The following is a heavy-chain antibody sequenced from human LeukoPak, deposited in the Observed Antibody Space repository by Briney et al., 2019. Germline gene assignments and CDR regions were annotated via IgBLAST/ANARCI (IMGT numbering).Heavy chain of an antibody. Sequence: SVNVSCTASGGTFSSYAISWVQQAPGQGLEWMGGIIPIFGTANYAQKFQGRVTITADESTSTAYMELSSLRSEDTAVYYCARVSIAVAGRWFDPWGQGTLVTVSS. V-gene: IGHV1-69*13. CDR1: GGTFSSYA. J-gene: IGHJ5*02. CDR2: IIPIFGTA. D-gene: IGHD6-19*01. CDR3: ARVSIAVAGRWFDP.